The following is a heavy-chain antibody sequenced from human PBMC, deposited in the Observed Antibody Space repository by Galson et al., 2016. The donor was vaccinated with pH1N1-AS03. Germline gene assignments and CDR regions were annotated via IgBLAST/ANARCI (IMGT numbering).Heavy chain of an antibody. CDR3: AKSSSRLTRDAFDM. CDR1: GFTFSDYT. Sequence: SLRLSCAASGFTFSDYTINWVRQAPGKGLEWVSSITGSGISIEYADSVEGRFTISRDNSKNTLYVEMSSLRAEDTAIYYCAKSSSRLTRDAFDMWGRGTLVTVSS. J-gene: IGHJ3*02. V-gene: IGHV3-23*01. CDR2: ITGSGISI. D-gene: IGHD2-2*01.